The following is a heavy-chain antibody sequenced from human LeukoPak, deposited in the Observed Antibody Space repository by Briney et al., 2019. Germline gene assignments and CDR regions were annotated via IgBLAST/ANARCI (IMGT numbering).Heavy chain of an antibody. V-gene: IGHV1-2*02. CDR2: INPNSGGT. J-gene: IGHJ4*02. Sequence: GASVKVSCKASGYTFTGYYMHWVRQAPGQGLEWMGWINPNSGGTNYAQKFQGRVTMTRDTSISTAYMELSRLRSDDTAVYHCARTPYYYDSSGYPFDYWGQGTLVTVSS. D-gene: IGHD3-22*01. CDR3: ARTPYYYDSSGYPFDY. CDR1: GYTFTGYY.